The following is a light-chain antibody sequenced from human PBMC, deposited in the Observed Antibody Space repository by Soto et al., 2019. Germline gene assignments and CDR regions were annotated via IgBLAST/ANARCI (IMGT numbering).Light chain of an antibody. V-gene: IGLV2-23*01. Sequence: QSALTQPASVSGSPGQSSTISYTGTSSDVGSYNLVSWYQQHPGKAPKLMIYEGSKRPSGVSNRFSGSKSGNTASLTISGLQAEDEADYYCCSYAGSSTYVFGTETKLTVL. CDR3: CSYAGSSTYV. CDR2: EGS. CDR1: SSDVGSYNL. J-gene: IGLJ1*01.